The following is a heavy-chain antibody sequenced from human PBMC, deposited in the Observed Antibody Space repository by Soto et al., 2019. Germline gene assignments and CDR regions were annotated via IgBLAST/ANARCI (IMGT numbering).Heavy chain of an antibody. J-gene: IGHJ6*02. Sequence: GGSLRLSCAASGFTFSSYGMHWVRQAPGKGLEWVAVISYDGSNKYYADSVKGRFTISRDNSKNTLYLQMNSLRAEDTAVYYCAKDMCSGGSCYSEGDYYYYYGMDVWGQGTTVTVSS. CDR1: GFTFSSYG. CDR2: ISYDGSNK. D-gene: IGHD2-15*01. CDR3: AKDMCSGGSCYSEGDYYYYYGMDV. V-gene: IGHV3-30*18.